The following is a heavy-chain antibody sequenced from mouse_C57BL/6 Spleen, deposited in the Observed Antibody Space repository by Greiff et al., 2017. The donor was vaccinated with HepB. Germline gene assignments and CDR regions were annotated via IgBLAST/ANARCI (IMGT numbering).Heavy chain of an antibody. D-gene: IGHD2-5*01. CDR1: GYTFTSYW. V-gene: IGHV1-55*01. Sequence: QVQLQQPGAELVKPGASVKMSCKASGYTFTSYWITWVKQRPGQGLEWIGDIYPGSGSTNYNEKFKSKATLTVDTSSCTAYMQLSSLTSEDSAVYYCARAQAPYSNYFDYWGQGTTLTVSS. CDR3: ARAQAPYSNYFDY. J-gene: IGHJ2*01. CDR2: IYPGSGST.